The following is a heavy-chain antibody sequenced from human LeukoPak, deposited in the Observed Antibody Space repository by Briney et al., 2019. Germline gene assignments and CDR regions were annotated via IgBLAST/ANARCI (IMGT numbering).Heavy chain of an antibody. Sequence: AETLSLTCAVYGGSFSGYYWSWIRQPPGKGLEWIGEINHSGSTNHNPSLKSRVTISVDTSKNQFSLKLSSVTAADTAVYYCARGFSSKHNYYYYYMDVWGKGTTVTVSS. D-gene: IGHD6-13*01. V-gene: IGHV4-34*01. J-gene: IGHJ6*03. CDR3: ARGFSSKHNYYYYYMDV. CDR1: GGSFSGYY. CDR2: INHSGST.